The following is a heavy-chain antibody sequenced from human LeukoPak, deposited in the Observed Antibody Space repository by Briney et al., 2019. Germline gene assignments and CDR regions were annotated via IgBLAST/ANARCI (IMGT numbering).Heavy chain of an antibody. J-gene: IGHJ4*02. CDR2: ISYDGSNK. Sequence: GGSLRLSCAASGFTFTNYAMHWVRKAPGKGLEWVALISYDGSNKYYADSVKGRCTFSRDSSKNTLYLQMNSLRAEDTAVYYCARDGGAAAAGIDYWGQGTLVTVSS. V-gene: IGHV3-30-3*01. CDR3: ARDGGAAAAGIDY. CDR1: GFTFTNYA. D-gene: IGHD6-13*01.